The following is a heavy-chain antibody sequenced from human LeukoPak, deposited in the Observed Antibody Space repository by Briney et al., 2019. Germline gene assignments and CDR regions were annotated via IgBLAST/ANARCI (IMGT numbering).Heavy chain of an antibody. CDR3: AREPRYCGGDCYFDY. J-gene: IGHJ4*02. V-gene: IGHV4-61*01. CDR1: GGSISSSSYY. Sequence: PSETLSLTCTVPGGSISSSSYYWSWIRQPPGKGLEWIGYIYYSGSTNYNPSLKSRVTISVDTSKSQFSLKLSSVTAADTAVYYCAREPRYCGGDCYFDYWGQGTLVTVSS. D-gene: IGHD2-21*02. CDR2: IYYSGST.